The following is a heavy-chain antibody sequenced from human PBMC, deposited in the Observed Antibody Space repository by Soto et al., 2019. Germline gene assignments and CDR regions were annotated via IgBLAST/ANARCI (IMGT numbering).Heavy chain of an antibody. CDR1: GYNFLTYG. V-gene: IGHV1-18*01. Sequence: GASVKVSCKASGYNFLTYGISWLRQAPGRGREWMGWISTDNTHRNYAQNFQERVTMTTDTSTNTADMELRSLRSEDTAIYYCARDRPGISVIRAVKTYNYFDPWGQGTLVTVSS. CDR3: ARDRPGISVIRAVKTYNYFDP. J-gene: IGHJ5*02. D-gene: IGHD3-10*01. CDR2: ISTDNTHR.